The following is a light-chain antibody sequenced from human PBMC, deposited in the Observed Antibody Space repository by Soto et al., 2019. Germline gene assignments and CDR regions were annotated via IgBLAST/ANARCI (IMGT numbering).Light chain of an antibody. V-gene: IGLV4-60*03. CDR1: SGHSYYI. CDR2: LEGSGTY. Sequence: QSVLTQSSSASASLGSSVKLTCTLSSGHSYYIIAWHQQQTGKAPRYLMKLEGSGTYNKGSGIPDRFSGSSSWADRYLTISNLQSEDEADYYCETWDSNTHVFGTGTKLTVL. J-gene: IGLJ1*01. CDR3: ETWDSNTHV.